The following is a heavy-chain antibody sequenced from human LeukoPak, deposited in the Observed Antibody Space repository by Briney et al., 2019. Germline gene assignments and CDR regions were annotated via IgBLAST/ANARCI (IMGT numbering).Heavy chain of an antibody. CDR1: GYTFTSYA. Sequence: ASVKVSCKASGYTFTSYAMNWVRQAPGQGLEWMGWINPNSGGTNYAQKFQGRVTMTRDTSISTAYMELSRLRSDDTAVYYCARGRFMTTVTTAKDYWGQGTLVTVSS. CDR3: ARGRFMTTVTTAKDY. V-gene: IGHV1-2*02. CDR2: INPNSGGT. J-gene: IGHJ4*02. D-gene: IGHD4-17*01.